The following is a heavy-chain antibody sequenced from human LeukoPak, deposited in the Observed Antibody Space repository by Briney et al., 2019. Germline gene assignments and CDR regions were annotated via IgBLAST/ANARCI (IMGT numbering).Heavy chain of an antibody. V-gene: IGHV3-21*01. Sequence: GGSLRLSCAASGFTFSSYSMNWVRQAPGKGLEWVSSISSSSSYIYYADSVKGRFTISRDNAKNSLYLQMNSLRAEDTAVYYCARDQADCGGDCYRTHFDYWGQGTLVTVPS. D-gene: IGHD2-21*01. CDR3: ARDQADCGGDCYRTHFDY. CDR2: ISSSSSYI. CDR1: GFTFSSYS. J-gene: IGHJ4*02.